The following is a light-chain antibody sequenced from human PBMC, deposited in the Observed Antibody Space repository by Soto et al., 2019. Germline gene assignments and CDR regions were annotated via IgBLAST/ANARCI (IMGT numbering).Light chain of an antibody. CDR3: QVWDSSRDHYV. Sequence: SYELTQPPSVSVAPGKTARITCGGNNIGSKSVHWYQQKPGQAPVLVIYYDSDRPSGLPERFSGSNSGDTATLTISRVEAGDEADYYCQVWDSSRDHYVFGTGTKLTVL. CDR2: YDS. CDR1: NIGSKS. J-gene: IGLJ1*01. V-gene: IGLV3-21*04.